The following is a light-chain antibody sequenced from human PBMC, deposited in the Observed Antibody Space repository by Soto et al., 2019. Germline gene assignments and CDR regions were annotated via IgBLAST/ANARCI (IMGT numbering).Light chain of an antibody. J-gene: IGLJ1*01. CDR1: SSNIGDNT. CDR2: SNN. V-gene: IGLV1-44*01. CDR3: AAWDSRLEGFV. Sequence: QSVLTQPPSASGTPGQSVTISCSGSSSNIGDNTVSWFQQLPGTAPRLLIHSNNKWPSGVPDRFSGSKSGTSGSLAISGLQSEDEVDYYCAAWDSRLEGFVFGTGTKVTVL.